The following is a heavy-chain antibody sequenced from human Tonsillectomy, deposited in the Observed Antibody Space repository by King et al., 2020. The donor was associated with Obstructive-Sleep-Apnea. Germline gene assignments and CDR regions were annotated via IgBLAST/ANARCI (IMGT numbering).Heavy chain of an antibody. CDR2: ISGRGAGT. Sequence: VQLVESGGGLVQPGGSLRLSCAASGFTFSSYAMSWVRQDPGKGREWVSAISGRGAGTFYADSVKGRFTISRDKSKNTLYLQMNSLRAEDTAVYYCAKMGQQLVLDWFDPWGQGTLVTVSS. J-gene: IGHJ5*02. D-gene: IGHD6-13*01. V-gene: IGHV3-23*04. CDR1: GFTFSSYA. CDR3: AKMGQQLVLDWFDP.